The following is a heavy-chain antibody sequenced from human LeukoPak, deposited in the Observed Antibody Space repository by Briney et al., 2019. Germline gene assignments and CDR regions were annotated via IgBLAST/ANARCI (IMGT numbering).Heavy chain of an antibody. D-gene: IGHD6-13*01. J-gene: IGHJ4*02. CDR3: ARGWARGAAAGIFDY. Sequence: SETLSLTCTVSGGSISSSSYYWGWIRQPPGKGLEWIGSIYYSGSTYYNPSLKSRVTISVDTSKNQFSLKLGSVTAADTAVYYCARGWARGAAAGIFDYWGQGTLVTVSS. V-gene: IGHV4-39*01. CDR1: GGSISSSSYY. CDR2: IYYSGST.